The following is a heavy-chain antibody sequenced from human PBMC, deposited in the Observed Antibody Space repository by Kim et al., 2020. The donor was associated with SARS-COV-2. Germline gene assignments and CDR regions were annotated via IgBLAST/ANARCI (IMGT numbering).Heavy chain of an antibody. Sequence: GESLKISCKGSGYSFTNYWIGWVRQMPGKGLEYMGIIYPGDSDTRYSPSFQGLVTISADKSISTAYLQWSSLKASDTAMYYCARLTAYPSFYYYSYAMDVWGQGTTVTVSS. CDR2: IYPGDSDT. V-gene: IGHV5-51*01. CDR1: GYSFTNYW. CDR3: ARLTAYPSFYYYSYAMDV. D-gene: IGHD3-9*01. J-gene: IGHJ6*02.